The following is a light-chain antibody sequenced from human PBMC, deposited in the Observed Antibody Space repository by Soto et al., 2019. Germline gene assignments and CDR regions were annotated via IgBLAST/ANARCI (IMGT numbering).Light chain of an antibody. CDR2: EVG. V-gene: IGLV2-14*01. CDR3: SSYTSISTVV. CDR1: TNDIGGFNY. J-gene: IGLJ3*02. Sequence: QSALTQPASVSGSPGQSITISCTGTTNDIGGFNYVSWYQQHPGKAPRLMIYEVGHRPSGVSNRFSGSKSGSTASLTISGLQAEDEADYYCSSYTSISTVVFGGGTKLTV.